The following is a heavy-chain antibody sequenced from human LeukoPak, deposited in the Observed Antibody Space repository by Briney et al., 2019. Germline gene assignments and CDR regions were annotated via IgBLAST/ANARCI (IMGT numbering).Heavy chain of an antibody. CDR1: GFTFSSYW. J-gene: IGHJ4*02. CDR2: ISSSSSYI. V-gene: IGHV3-21*01. Sequence: GALRLSCAASGFTFSSYWMSWVRQAPGKGLEWVSSISSSSSYIYYADSVKGRFTISRDNAKNSLYLQMNSLRAEDTAVYYCASVTRGYYGSGSFDYWGQGTLVTVSS. D-gene: IGHD3-10*01. CDR3: ASVTRGYYGSGSFDY.